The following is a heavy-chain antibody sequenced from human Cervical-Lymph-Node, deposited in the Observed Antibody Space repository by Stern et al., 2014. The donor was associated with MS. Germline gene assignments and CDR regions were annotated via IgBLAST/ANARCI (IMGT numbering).Heavy chain of an antibody. V-gene: IGHV4-61*01. CDR2: VHYSGKT. D-gene: IGHD1-20*01. Sequence: QLQLQESGPGLLKPSETLSLTCTVSGVSVTSSYYYWTWVRQSPGKGLEWIGHVHYSGKTSYNPSLKSRVTISVDTSKNQFSLRLDSVTAADTAVYYCVRDGLTGSDYWGQGTLVAVSS. CDR1: GVSVTSSYYY. J-gene: IGHJ4*02. CDR3: VRDGLTGSDY.